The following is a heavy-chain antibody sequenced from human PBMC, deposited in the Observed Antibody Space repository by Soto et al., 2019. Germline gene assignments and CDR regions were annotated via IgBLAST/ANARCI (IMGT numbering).Heavy chain of an antibody. D-gene: IGHD4-17*01. Sequence: QVQVVQSGAEVKKPGASVKVSCQTSGYTFSNYDINWVRQAPGQGLEWMGCISVYNEDKNYAQKFQGRVTMTTDTSTNTAYMDLRNLRSDDTAVYYCARAFVYGDEREIDFWGQGTLVTVSS. CDR3: ARAFVYGDEREIDF. CDR1: GYTFSNYD. V-gene: IGHV1-18*01. J-gene: IGHJ4*02. CDR2: ISVYNEDK.